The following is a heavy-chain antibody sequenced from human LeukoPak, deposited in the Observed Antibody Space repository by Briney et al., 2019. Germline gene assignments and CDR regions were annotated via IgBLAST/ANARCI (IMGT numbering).Heavy chain of an antibody. CDR1: GYSFTSNW. CDR2: IYPGDSDT. D-gene: IGHD6-13*01. Sequence: GESLKISCKGSGYSFTSNWIGWVRQLPGKGLEWMGIIYPGDSDTRYSPSFQGQVTISADKSTSTAYLQWSSLKASDTAMYYCAIMEAEAADYWGQGTLVTVSS. V-gene: IGHV5-51*01. J-gene: IGHJ4*02. CDR3: AIMEAEAADY.